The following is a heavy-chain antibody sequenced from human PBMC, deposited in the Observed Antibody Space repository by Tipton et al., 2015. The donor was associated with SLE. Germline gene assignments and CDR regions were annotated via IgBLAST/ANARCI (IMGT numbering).Heavy chain of an antibody. J-gene: IGHJ3*02. CDR2: ISSSSSTI. Sequence: SLRLSCAASGFTFSSYSMNWVRQAPGKGLEWVSYISSSSSTIYYADSVKDRFTISRDNAKNSLYLQMNSLRAEDTAVYYCARDSGSGYDLLFAFDIWGQGTVVTVSS. V-gene: IGHV3-48*01. D-gene: IGHD5-12*01. CDR1: GFTFSSYS. CDR3: ARDSGSGYDLLFAFDI.